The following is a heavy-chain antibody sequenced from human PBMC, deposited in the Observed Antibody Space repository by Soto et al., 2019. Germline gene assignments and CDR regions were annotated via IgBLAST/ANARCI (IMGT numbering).Heavy chain of an antibody. CDR2: MNPNSGNT. CDR1: GYTFTSYD. CDR3: ARERSAAGTGWFDP. J-gene: IGHJ5*02. Sequence: QVQLVQSGAEVKKPGASLKVSCKASGYTFTSYDINWVRQATGQGLEWMGWMNPNSGNTGYAQKFQGRVTMTRNTSISTAYMDLSSLRSEDTAVYYCARERSAAGTGWFDPWGQGTLVTVSS. V-gene: IGHV1-8*01. D-gene: IGHD6-13*01.